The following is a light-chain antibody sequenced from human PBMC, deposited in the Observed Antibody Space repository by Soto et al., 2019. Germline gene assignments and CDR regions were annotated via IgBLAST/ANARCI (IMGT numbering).Light chain of an antibody. CDR1: SSDIGAYNF. CDR2: GVS. J-gene: IGLJ2*01. CDR3: SSYAGSNNYVV. Sequence: QSVLTQPPSASGSPGQSVSISCTGTSSDIGAYNFVSWYQQHPGKAPRLMIYGVSKRPSGVPDRFSGSKSGNTASLTVSGLQAEDEADYYCSSYAGSNNYVVFGGGTKLT. V-gene: IGLV2-8*01.